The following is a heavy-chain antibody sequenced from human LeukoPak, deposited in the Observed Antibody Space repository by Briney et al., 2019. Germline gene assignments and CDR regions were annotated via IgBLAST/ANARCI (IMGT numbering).Heavy chain of an antibody. D-gene: IGHD7-27*01. Sequence: GGSLRLSCAASGFTFSSYTMSWVRQAPGKGLEWVSTITTSDGNTYYAASVKGRFTVSRDNSKNTLFLQMDRLRAEDTAVYYCAKDGGLWVSAHWGDSWGRGTLVTVSS. V-gene: IGHV3-23*01. CDR2: ITTSDGNT. CDR3: AKDGGLWVSAHWGDS. J-gene: IGHJ4*02. CDR1: GFTFSSYT.